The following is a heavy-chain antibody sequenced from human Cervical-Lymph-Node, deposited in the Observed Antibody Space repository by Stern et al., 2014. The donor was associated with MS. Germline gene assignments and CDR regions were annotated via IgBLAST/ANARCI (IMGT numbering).Heavy chain of an antibody. CDR3: ARDLPSAGYGMDV. CDR2: IIPKFGIA. D-gene: IGHD3-10*01. V-gene: IGHV1-69*09. J-gene: IGHJ6*02. Sequence: VQLVQSGAEVKQPGSSVKVSCKASGDIFSTYSITWVRQAPGQGLEWMGRIIPKFGIANYAQKFQGRLTITADTSTSTAYMELSSLRSEDTAVFYCARDLPSAGYGMDVWGQGTTVTVSS. CDR1: GDIFSTYS.